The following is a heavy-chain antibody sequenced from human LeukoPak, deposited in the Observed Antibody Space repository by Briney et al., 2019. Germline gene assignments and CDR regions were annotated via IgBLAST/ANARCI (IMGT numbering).Heavy chain of an antibody. D-gene: IGHD3-22*01. V-gene: IGHV3-23*01. J-gene: IGHJ5*02. CDR3: AKSPYYYDSSGQLGTKDNWFDP. CDR2: ISGSGGST. CDR1: GFTFSSYA. Sequence: GGSLRLSCAASGFTFSSYAMSWVRQAPGKGLEWVPAISGSGGSTYYADSVKGRFTISRDNSKNTLHLQMNSLRAEDTAVYYCAKSPYYYDSSGQLGTKDNWFDPWGQGTLVTVSS.